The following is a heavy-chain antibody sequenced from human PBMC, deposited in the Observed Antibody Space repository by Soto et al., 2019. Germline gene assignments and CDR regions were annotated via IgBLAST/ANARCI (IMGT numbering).Heavy chain of an antibody. Sequence: VQLLESGGGLVQPGGSLRLACAASGFTFSSFAMSWVRQAPGKGLEWVSALSGSDGSTYYADSVKGRFTISRDNSKNTLYLQMNSLRAEDTARYYCAKDSEYGSRGYWDYWGQGTLVTVSS. J-gene: IGHJ4*02. D-gene: IGHD6-13*01. CDR3: AKDSEYGSRGYWDY. CDR2: LSGSDGST. CDR1: GFTFSSFA. V-gene: IGHV3-23*01.